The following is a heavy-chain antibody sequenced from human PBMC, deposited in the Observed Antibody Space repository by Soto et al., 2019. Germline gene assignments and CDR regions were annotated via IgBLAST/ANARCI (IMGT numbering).Heavy chain of an antibody. V-gene: IGHV4-59*08. Sequence: QVQLQESGPGLVKPSETLSLTCTVSGGSISSYYWSWIRQPPGKGLEWIGYIYYSGSTNYNPSLKSRVTISVDTSKNQFSLKLSSVTAADTAVYYCARGGIAAAGSRNWYLDLWGRGTLVTVSS. J-gene: IGHJ2*01. CDR2: IYYSGST. CDR3: ARGGIAAAGSRNWYLDL. CDR1: GGSISSYY. D-gene: IGHD6-13*01.